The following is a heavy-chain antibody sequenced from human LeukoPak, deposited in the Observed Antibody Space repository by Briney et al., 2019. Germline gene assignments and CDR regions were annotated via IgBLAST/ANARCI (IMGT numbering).Heavy chain of an antibody. J-gene: IGHJ4*02. CDR2: ISGSGGST. D-gene: IGHD6-13*01. CDR1: GFTFSSYA. CDR3: AKDVAAHSYYFDY. V-gene: IGHV3-23*01. Sequence: GGSLRLSCAASGFTFSSYAMSWVRQAPGKGLEWVSAISGSGGSTYYAGSVKGRFTISRDNSKNTLYLQMNSLRAEDTAVYYCAKDVAAHSYYFDYWGQGTLVTVSS.